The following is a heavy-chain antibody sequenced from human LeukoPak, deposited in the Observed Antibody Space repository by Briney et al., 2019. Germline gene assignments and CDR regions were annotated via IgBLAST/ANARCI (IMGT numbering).Heavy chain of an antibody. V-gene: IGHV3-33*01. CDR1: GFTFSSYG. Sequence: SGGSLRLSCAASGFTFSSYGMHWVRQAPGKGLEWVAVIWYDGSNKYYADSVKGRFTISRDNSKNTLYLQMNSLRAEDTAVYYCARDPDSSGVDYWGQGTLVTVSS. D-gene: IGHD3-22*01. CDR3: ARDPDSSGVDY. CDR2: IWYDGSNK. J-gene: IGHJ4*02.